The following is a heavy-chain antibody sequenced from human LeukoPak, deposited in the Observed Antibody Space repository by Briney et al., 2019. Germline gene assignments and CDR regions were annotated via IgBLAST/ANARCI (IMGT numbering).Heavy chain of an antibody. Sequence: SETLSLTCTVSGGSISSGIYYWSWIRQPAGKGLEWTGRIYTSGSTNYHPSLKSRVTKSVDTSKNQCTLKLSSVTAADTAVYYCAGPAGTTKYYYMDVWGKGTTVTVSS. CDR1: GGSISSGIYY. CDR2: IYTSGST. CDR3: AGPAGTTKYYYMDV. J-gene: IGHJ6*03. V-gene: IGHV4-61*02. D-gene: IGHD4-17*01.